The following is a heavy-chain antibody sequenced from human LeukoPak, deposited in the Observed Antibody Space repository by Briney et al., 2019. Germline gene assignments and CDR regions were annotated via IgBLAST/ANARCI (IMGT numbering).Heavy chain of an antibody. CDR3: ARGRYDYGGPAHYGTDV. D-gene: IGHD4-23*01. V-gene: IGHV4-59*01. Sequence: SETLSLTCTVPGGSISSYYWSWIRQPPGKGLEWIGYIYYSGSTNYNPSLKSRVTISVDTSKNQFSLKLSSVTAADTAVYYCARGRYDYGGPAHYGTDVWGQGTTVTVSS. J-gene: IGHJ6*02. CDR1: GGSISSYY. CDR2: IYYSGST.